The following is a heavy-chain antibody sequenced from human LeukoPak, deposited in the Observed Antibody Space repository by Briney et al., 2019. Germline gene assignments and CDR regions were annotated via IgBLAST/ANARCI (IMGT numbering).Heavy chain of an antibody. Sequence: PGGSLRLSCAVSGFTFSSYEMNWVRQAPGKGREWVSYISSSGSTIYYADSVKGRFTISRDNAKNSLYLQMNSLRAEDTAVYYCAELGITMIGGVWGKGTTVTISS. D-gene: IGHD3-10*02. CDR2: ISSSGSTI. V-gene: IGHV3-48*03. J-gene: IGHJ6*04. CDR3: AELGITMIGGV. CDR1: GFTFSSYE.